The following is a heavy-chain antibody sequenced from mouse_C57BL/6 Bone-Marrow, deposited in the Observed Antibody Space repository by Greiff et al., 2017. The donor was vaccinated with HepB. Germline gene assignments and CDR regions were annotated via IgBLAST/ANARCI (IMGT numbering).Heavy chain of an antibody. J-gene: IGHJ3*01. CDR1: GFTFSSYA. V-gene: IGHV5-4*01. Sequence: EVHLVESGGGLVKPGGSLKLSCAASGFTFSSYAMSWVRQTPEKRLEWVATISDGGSYTYYPDNIKGRFTISRDNAKNNLYLQMSHLKSEDTAMYYCARFHAFAYWGQGTLVTVSA. CDR2: ISDGGSYT. CDR3: ARFHAFAY.